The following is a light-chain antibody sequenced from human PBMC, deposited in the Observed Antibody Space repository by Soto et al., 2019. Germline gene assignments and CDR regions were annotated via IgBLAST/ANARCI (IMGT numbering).Light chain of an antibody. J-gene: IGKJ1*01. Sequence: EIVMTQFPLSLPVTPGEPASISCRSSQSLLHSNGYNFLDWYLQKPGQSPQLLIYLGSNRASGVPDRFSGSGSGTDFTLKISRVEAEDVGVYYCMQALQTPVALGQGTNVDIK. CDR2: LGS. V-gene: IGKV2-28*01. CDR3: MQALQTPVA. CDR1: QSLLHSNGYNF.